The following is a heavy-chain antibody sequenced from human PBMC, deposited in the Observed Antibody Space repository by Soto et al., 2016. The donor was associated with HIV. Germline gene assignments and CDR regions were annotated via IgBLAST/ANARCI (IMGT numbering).Heavy chain of an antibody. CDR1: GGSISSYY. CDR3: ARGGQLWSGWFDP. Sequence: QVQLQESGPGLVKPSETLSLTCTVSGGSISSYYWSWIRQPPGKGLEWIGYIYYSGSTNYNPSLKSRVTISVDTSKNQFSLKLSSVTAADTAVYYCARGGQLWSGWFDPGAREPW. V-gene: IGHV4-59*01. J-gene: IGHJ5*02. CDR2: IYYSGST. D-gene: IGHD5-18*01.